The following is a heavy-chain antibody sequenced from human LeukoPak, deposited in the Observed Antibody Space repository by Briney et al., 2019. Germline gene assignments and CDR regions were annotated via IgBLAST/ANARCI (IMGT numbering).Heavy chain of an antibody. CDR2: ISCSGGST. Sequence: TGGPLRLSCAASGFTFSSYAMSGVRQAPGKGLEWVSAISCSGGSTYYADSVKGRFTISRDNSQNTLYLQMNSLRAEDTAVYYCAKDGGQITYYDFWSGGNWFDPWGQRTLVTVSS. CDR3: AKDGGQITYYDFWSGGNWFDP. D-gene: IGHD3-3*01. CDR1: GFTFSSYA. J-gene: IGHJ5*02. V-gene: IGHV3-23*01.